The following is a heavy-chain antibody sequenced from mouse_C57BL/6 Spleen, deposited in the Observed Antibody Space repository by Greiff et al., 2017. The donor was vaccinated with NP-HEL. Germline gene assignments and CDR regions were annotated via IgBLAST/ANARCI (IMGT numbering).Heavy chain of an antibody. CDR1: GFTFSDYG. Sequence: DVMLVESGGGLVKPGGSLKLSCAASGFTFSDYGMHWVRQAPEKGLEWVAYISSGSSTIYYADTVKGRFTISRDNAKNTLFLQMTSLRSEDTAMYYCARPRDYAMDYWGQGTSVTVSS. V-gene: IGHV5-17*01. CDR2: ISSGSSTI. CDR3: ARPRDYAMDY. J-gene: IGHJ4*01.